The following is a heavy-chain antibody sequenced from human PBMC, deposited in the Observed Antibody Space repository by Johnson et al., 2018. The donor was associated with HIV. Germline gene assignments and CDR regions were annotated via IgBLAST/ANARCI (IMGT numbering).Heavy chain of an antibody. CDR1: GFTFSSYA. CDR3: AKVHFSVSYPGDAFDI. D-gene: IGHD1-26*01. CDR2: ISYDGSNK. Sequence: QVQLVESGGGVVQPGRSLRLSCAASGFTFSSYAMHWVRQAPGKGLEWVAVISYDGSNKYYADSVKGRFTISRDNSKNTLYLQMNSLRAEDTAVYYCAKVHFSVSYPGDAFDIWGQGTMVTVSS. J-gene: IGHJ3*02. V-gene: IGHV3-30*04.